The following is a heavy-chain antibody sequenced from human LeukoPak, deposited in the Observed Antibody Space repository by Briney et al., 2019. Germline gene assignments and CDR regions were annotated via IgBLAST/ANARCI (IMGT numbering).Heavy chain of an antibody. V-gene: IGHV6-1*01. J-gene: IGHJ4*02. Sequence: SQTLSLTCAISGDSVSSNSATWNWIRQSPSRGLEWLGRTYYRSKWYNEYAVSVNSRITINADTSKNQFSLQLSSVTPEDTAVYYCGRGSRWSYDYWGQGTLVTVSS. CDR3: GRGSRWSYDY. CDR1: GDSVSSNSAT. D-gene: IGHD6-13*01. CDR2: TYYRSKWYN.